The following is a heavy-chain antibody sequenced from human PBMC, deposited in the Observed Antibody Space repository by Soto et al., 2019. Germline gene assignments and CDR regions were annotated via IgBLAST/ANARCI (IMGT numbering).Heavy chain of an antibody. D-gene: IGHD3-16*01. Sequence: QVQLQESGPGLVKPSQTLSLTCTVSGGSISSGDYYWSWIRQPPGKGLEWIGYIYYSGSTYYNPSLKRRVTXSXDXSKNQFSLKLRSVTTAYTVVYYCDRPSSRMINAFCIWGQETMVTVSS. CDR3: DRPSSRMINAFCI. CDR2: IYYSGST. J-gene: IGHJ3*02. V-gene: IGHV4-30-4*01. CDR1: GGSISSGDYY.